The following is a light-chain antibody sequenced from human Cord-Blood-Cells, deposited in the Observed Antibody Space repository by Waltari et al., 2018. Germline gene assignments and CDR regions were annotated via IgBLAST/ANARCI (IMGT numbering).Light chain of an antibody. V-gene: IGLV3-19*01. J-gene: IGLJ3*02. CDR3: NSRDSSGNHWV. CDR1: SLTSYY. CDR2: GKN. Sequence: SSELTKDPAVSVALGQTVRITCHGDSLTSYYASWYQQKPGQAPVLVIYGKNNRPSGIPDRFSGSSSGNTASLTITGAQAEDEADYYCNSRDSSGNHWVFGGGTKLTVL.